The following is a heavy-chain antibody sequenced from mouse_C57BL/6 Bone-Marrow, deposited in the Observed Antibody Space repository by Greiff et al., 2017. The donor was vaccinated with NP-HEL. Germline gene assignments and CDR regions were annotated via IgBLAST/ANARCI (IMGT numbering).Heavy chain of an antibody. V-gene: IGHV2-9-1*01. Sequence: VKLVESGPGLVAPSQSLSITCTVSGFSLTSYAISWVRQPPGKGLEWLGVIWTGGGTNDNSGLKSRQSISKDNAKSQVFLKMNSLQTDDTSRYYCARFLTGTVAYWGQGTLVTVSA. CDR2: IWTGGGT. J-gene: IGHJ3*01. CDR1: GFSLTSYA. D-gene: IGHD4-1*01. CDR3: ARFLTGTVAY.